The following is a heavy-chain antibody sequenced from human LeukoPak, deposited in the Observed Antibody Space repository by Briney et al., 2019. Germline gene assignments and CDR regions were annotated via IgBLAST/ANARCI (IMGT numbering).Heavy chain of an antibody. D-gene: IGHD3-10*01. CDR1: GFTFSSYG. CDR2: IYSGGST. Sequence: GGSLRLSCAASGFTFSSYGMSWVRQAPGKGLEWVSVIYSGGSTYYADSVKGRFTISRDNSKNTLYLQMNSLRAEDTAVYYCARGGQAGTGDLWGQGTLVTVSS. CDR3: ARGGQAGTGDL. V-gene: IGHV3-66*01. J-gene: IGHJ5*02.